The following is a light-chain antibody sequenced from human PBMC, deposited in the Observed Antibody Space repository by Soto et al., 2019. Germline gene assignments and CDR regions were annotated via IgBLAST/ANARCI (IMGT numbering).Light chain of an antibody. CDR2: DAS. CDR1: QSISSW. Sequence: DIQMTQSPSTLSASVGDRVTITCRASQSISSWLAGYQQKPGKAPKLLIYDASSLESGVPSRFSGSGSGTEFTLTICSLQPDDFASYYCQQYNSYSTFGQGTKLEIK. J-gene: IGKJ2*01. CDR3: QQYNSYST. V-gene: IGKV1-5*01.